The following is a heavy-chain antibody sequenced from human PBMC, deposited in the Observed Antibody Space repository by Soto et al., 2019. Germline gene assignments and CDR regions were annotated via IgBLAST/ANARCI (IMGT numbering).Heavy chain of an antibody. Sequence: GGSLRLSCAASGFTFSSYWMSWVRQAPGKGLEWVANIKQDGSEKYYVDSVKDRFTISRDNAKNSLYLQMNSLRAEDTAVYYCVPTRDIAAAVENWFDPWGQGTLVTVSS. CDR3: VPTRDIAAAVENWFDP. V-gene: IGHV3-7*01. CDR1: GFTFSSYW. J-gene: IGHJ5*02. D-gene: IGHD6-13*01. CDR2: IKQDGSEK.